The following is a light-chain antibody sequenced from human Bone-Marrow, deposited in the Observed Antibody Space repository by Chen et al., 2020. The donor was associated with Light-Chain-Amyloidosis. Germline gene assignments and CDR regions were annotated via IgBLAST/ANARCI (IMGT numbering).Light chain of an antibody. CDR3: TSYTSSSTLV. V-gene: IGLV2-14*01. CDR1: SSDFGGYNY. Sequence: QSALTHPASVSGSPGQSITISCTGTSSDFGGYNYVSWYQQHPGKAPKLMIYDVSNRPSGVSNRFSGSKSGNTASLTISGLQAEDEADYYCTSYTSSSTLVFGGGTKLTVL. CDR2: DVS. J-gene: IGLJ2*01.